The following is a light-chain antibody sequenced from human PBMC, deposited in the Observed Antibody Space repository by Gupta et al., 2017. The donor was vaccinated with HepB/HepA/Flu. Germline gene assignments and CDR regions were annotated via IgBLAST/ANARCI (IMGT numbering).Light chain of an antibody. CDR3: QYYDTSLSGVV. CDR2: GNN. V-gene: IGLV1-40*01. CDR1: SSNIGAGYD. J-gene: IGLJ2*01. Sequence: QSVLTQPPSVSGAPGQRVTISCTGSSSNIGAGYDVHWYQELPGTAHNRLMYGNNNRPSGVPDRFSGSKAGSSASLAITGLQAEDEVDYYCQYYDTSLSGVVFGGGTKLTVL.